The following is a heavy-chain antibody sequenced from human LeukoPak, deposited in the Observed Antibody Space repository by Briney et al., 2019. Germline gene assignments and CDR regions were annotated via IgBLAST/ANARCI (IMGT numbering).Heavy chain of an antibody. CDR1: GLTVSSNY. D-gene: IGHD3-10*01. CDR3: ATPGSGRHYYYYGLDV. J-gene: IGHJ6*02. Sequence: GGSLRLSCAASGLTVSSNYMSWVRQAPGKGLEWVSVIYSGGSTYYADSVKGRFTVSRDNSKNTLYLQMNSLRAEDTAVYYCATPGSGRHYYYYGLDVWGQGTTVTVSS. V-gene: IGHV3-66*01. CDR2: IYSGGST.